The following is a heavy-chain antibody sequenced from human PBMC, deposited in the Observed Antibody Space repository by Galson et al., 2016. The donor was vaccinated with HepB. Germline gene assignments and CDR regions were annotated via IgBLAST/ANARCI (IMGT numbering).Heavy chain of an antibody. CDR2: INHSGST. V-gene: IGHV4-59*13. CDR1: GGSISSSY. Sequence: ETLSLTCTVSGGSISSSYWSWIRQPPGKGLEWIGYINHSGSTYYNPSLKSRVTMSIHMTKNQFSLKLTSVTAADTAVYFCATSAPVTYYYDTSGTSPYYFEYWGQEALVTVSS. CDR3: ATSAPVTYYYDTSGTSPYYFEY. J-gene: IGHJ4*02. D-gene: IGHD3-22*01.